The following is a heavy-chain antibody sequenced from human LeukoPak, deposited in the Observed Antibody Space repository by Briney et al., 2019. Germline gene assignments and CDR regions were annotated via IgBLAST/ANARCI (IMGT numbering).Heavy chain of an antibody. CDR1: GGSISSYY. J-gene: IGHJ4*02. CDR2: IYYSGTT. D-gene: IGHD5-18*01. CDR3: ARGGGRYSYGYDY. Sequence: SETLSLTCTVSGGSISSYYWSWIRQPPGKGLELIGYIYYSGTTNYNPSLKSRVAISVDTSKNQSSLKLSSMTAADTAVYYCARGGGRYSYGYDYWGQGTLVTVSS. V-gene: IGHV4-59*01.